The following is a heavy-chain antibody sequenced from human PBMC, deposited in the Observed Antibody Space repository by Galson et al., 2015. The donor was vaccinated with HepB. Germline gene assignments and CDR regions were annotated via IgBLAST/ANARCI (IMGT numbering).Heavy chain of an antibody. Sequence: SVKVSCKVSGYTLTELSMHWVRQAPGKGLEWMGGFDPEDGETIYAQKFQGRVTMTEDTSTDTAYMELSSLRSEDTAVYYCVTGQAVAGTGFQHWGQGTLVTVSS. CDR2: FDPEDGET. J-gene: IGHJ1*01. CDR1: GYTLTELS. D-gene: IGHD6-19*01. CDR3: VTGQAVAGTGFQH. V-gene: IGHV1-24*01.